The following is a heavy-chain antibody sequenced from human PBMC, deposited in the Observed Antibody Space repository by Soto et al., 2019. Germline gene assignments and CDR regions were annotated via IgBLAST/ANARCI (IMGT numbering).Heavy chain of an antibody. CDR3: ARDGVIVVVPAAGWFDP. V-gene: IGHV1-2*02. CDR2: INPNSGGT. Sequence: KVSCKASGYTFTCYYMHWVLQSPGQGLEWMGWINPNSGGTNYAQKFQGRVTMTRDTSISTAYMELSRLRSDDTAVYYCARDGVIVVVPAAGWFDPWGQGTLVTVSS. CDR1: GYTFTCYY. J-gene: IGHJ5*02. D-gene: IGHD2-2*01.